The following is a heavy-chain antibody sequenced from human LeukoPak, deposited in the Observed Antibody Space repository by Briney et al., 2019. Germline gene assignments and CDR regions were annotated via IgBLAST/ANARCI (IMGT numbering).Heavy chain of an antibody. CDR2: IYYSGST. D-gene: IGHD6-13*01. Sequence: PSETLSLTCTVSGGSISSYYWSWIRQPPGKGLEWIGYIYYSGSTNYNPSLKSRVTISVDTSKNQFSLKLSSVTAADTAVYYCARYSSSWYGVDYWGQGTLGTVSS. CDR3: ARYSSSWYGVDY. J-gene: IGHJ4*02. V-gene: IGHV4-59*01. CDR1: GGSISSYY.